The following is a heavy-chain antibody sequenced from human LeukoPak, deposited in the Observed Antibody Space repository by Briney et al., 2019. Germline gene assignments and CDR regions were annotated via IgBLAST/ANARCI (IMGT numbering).Heavy chain of an antibody. Sequence: SETLSLTCTVSGGSISNYYWSWIRQPPGKGLEWIGYIYYSGSTNYNPSLKSRVTISVDTSKNQFSLKLNSVTAADTAVYYCASLKNHFYFDYWGQGTLVTVSS. V-gene: IGHV4-59*01. CDR1: GGSISNYY. D-gene: IGHD1-14*01. CDR3: ASLKNHFYFDY. J-gene: IGHJ4*02. CDR2: IYYSGST.